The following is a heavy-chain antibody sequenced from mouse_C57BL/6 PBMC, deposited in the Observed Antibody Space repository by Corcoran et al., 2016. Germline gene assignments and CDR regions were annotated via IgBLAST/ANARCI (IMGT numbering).Heavy chain of an antibody. J-gene: IGHJ4*01. Sequence: QVQLQQSGPELVKPGASVKISCKASGYTFTDYYINWVKQRPGQGLEWIGWIFPGSGSTYYTEKFKGKATLTVDKSSSTAYMLLSSLTSEDSAVYFCARSRYSNYVRYYAMDYWGQGTAVTVSS. CDR2: IFPGSGST. CDR3: ARSRYSNYVRYYAMDY. V-gene: IGHV1-75*01. CDR1: GYTFTDYY. D-gene: IGHD2-5*01.